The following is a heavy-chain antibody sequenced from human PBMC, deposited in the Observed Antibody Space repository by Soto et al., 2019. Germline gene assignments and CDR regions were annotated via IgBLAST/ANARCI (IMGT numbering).Heavy chain of an antibody. J-gene: IGHJ6*02. V-gene: IGHV4-39*01. CDR2: IYYSGST. CDR3: ARQGFWSGYPYYYYYGMDV. Sequence: SETLSLTCTVSGGSISSSSYYWGWIRQPPGEGLEWIGSIYYSGSTYYNPSPKSRVTISVDTSKNQFSLKLSSVTAADTAVYYCARQGFWSGYPYYYYYGMDVWGQGTTVTVSS. CDR1: GGSISSSSYY. D-gene: IGHD3-3*01.